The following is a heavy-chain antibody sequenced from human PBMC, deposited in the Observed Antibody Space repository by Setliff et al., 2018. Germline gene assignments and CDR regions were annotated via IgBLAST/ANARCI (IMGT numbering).Heavy chain of an antibody. CDR1: GESISSGGFY. CDR2: FHTGGAT. D-gene: IGHD3-10*01. J-gene: IGHJ4*02. CDR3: ARESATIGEFPLYYFDK. V-gene: IGHV4-61*09. Sequence: SETLSLTCTVSGESISSGGFYWSWIRQSAGRGLEWIGHFHTGGATDYNLSLKSRVTISLDSSKNQFSLRLSSVTAADAAVYFCARESATIGEFPLYYFDKWGQGIPVTVSS.